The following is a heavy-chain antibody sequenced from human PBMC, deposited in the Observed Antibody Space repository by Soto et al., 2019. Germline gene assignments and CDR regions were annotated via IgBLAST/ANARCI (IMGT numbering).Heavy chain of an antibody. CDR2: IIPIFGTA. CDR3: ACSVYGDAFVI. V-gene: IGHV1-69*06. Sequence: SVKVSCKASGGTFSSYAISWVRQAPGQGLEWMGGIIPIFGTANYAQKFQGRVTITADKSTSTAYMELSSLRSEDTAVYYCACSVYGDAFVIWGQGTMVTVSS. CDR1: GGTFSSYA. D-gene: IGHD3-10*02. J-gene: IGHJ3*02.